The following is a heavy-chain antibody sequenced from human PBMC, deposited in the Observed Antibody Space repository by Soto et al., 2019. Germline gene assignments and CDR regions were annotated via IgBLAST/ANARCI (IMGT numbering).Heavy chain of an antibody. D-gene: IGHD5-12*01. Sequence: GGSLRLSCSASGFTFSSYAMHWVRQAPGKGLEWVAVISYDGSNKYYADSVKGRFTISRDNSKNTLYLQMNSLRAEDTAVYYCASLGYSGYDYWGQGTLVTVSS. CDR1: GFTFSSYA. CDR3: ASLGYSGYDY. J-gene: IGHJ4*02. CDR2: ISYDGSNK. V-gene: IGHV3-30-3*01.